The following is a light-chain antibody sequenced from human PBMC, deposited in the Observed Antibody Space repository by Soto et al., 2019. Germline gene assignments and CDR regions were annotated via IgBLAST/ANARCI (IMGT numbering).Light chain of an antibody. J-gene: IGLJ1*01. CDR1: SSNVGRYNY. Sequence: QSVMTQPRSVSGSPGESVTISCTGTSSNVGRYNYVSWYQHHPGKAPKLVIYDVYNRPSGVPDRFSGSKSDNTASLTISGLQCEDEADYSLCSYAGISTVGVFGGGTKGTVL. V-gene: IGLV2-11*01. CDR2: DVY. CDR3: CSYAGISTVGV.